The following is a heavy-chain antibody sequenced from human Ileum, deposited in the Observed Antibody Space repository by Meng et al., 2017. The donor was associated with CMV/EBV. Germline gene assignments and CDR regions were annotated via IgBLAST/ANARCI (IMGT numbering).Heavy chain of an antibody. D-gene: IGHD1-7*01. V-gene: IGHV3-23*03. CDR1: GFTFSSYA. J-gene: IGHJ5*02. Sequence: ASGFTFSSYAMSWVRQAPGKGLEWVSVIYSGGSSTYYADSVKGRFTISRDNSKNTLYLQMNSLRAEDTAVYYCAKGITGTTTDWFDPWGQGTLVTVSS. CDR2: IYSGGSST. CDR3: AKGITGTTTDWFDP.